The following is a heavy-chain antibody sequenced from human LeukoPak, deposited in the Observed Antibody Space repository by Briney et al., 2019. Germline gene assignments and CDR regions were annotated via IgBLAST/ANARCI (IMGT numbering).Heavy chain of an antibody. CDR2: INWNGGST. D-gene: IGHD6-19*01. J-gene: IGHJ4*02. CDR1: GFTFDDYG. V-gene: IGHV3-20*04. CDR3: ARDRRDSSGWYY. Sequence: GGSLRLSCAASGFTFDDYGLSWVRQAPGKGLEWVSTINWNGGSTGYADSVKGRFTISRDNAKNSLYLQMNSLRAEDTAVYYCARDRRDSSGWYYWGQGTLVTVSS.